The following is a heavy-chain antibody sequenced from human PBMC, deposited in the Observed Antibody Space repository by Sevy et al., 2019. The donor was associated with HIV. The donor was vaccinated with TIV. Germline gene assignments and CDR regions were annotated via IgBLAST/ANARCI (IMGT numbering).Heavy chain of an antibody. V-gene: IGHV3-30*02. CDR2: IRYDGSHK. D-gene: IGHD3-16*01. CDR1: GFTFSTYG. J-gene: IGHJ4*02. Sequence: GGSLRLSCAASGFTFSTYGMHWVRQAPGKGLEWVAFIRYDGSHKYYEDSVKGRFTISRDNSKNTLYLQMNSLRADDTAIYYCAKDWGTTAISDYWGQGTLVTVSS. CDR3: AKDWGTTAISDY.